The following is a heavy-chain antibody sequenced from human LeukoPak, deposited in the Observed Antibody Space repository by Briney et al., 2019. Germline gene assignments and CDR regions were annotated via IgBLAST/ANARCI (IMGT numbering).Heavy chain of an antibody. J-gene: IGHJ3*02. V-gene: IGHV4-59*01. CDR2: IYYSGST. CDR3: ARAQLEIATIFDAFDI. Sequence: SETLSLTCTVSGGSISSYYWSWIRQPPGKGLEWIGYIYYSGSTNYNPSLKSRVTISVDTSKNQFSLKLSSVTAADTAVYYCARAQLEIATIFDAFDIWGQGTMVTVSS. CDR1: GGSISSYY. D-gene: IGHD5-24*01.